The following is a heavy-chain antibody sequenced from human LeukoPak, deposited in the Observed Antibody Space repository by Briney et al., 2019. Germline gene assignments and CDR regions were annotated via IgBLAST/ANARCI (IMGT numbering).Heavy chain of an antibody. D-gene: IGHD6-6*01. CDR2: ISSSGSTT. Sequence: GGSLRLSCAASGFTFSSCEMNWVRQAPGKGLEWVSYISSSGSTTYYADSVKGRFTISRDNAKNSLYLQMNSLRAEDTAVYYCATSSSSSYYMDVWGKGTTVTVSS. V-gene: IGHV3-48*03. J-gene: IGHJ6*03. CDR3: ATSSSSSYYMDV. CDR1: GFTFSSCE.